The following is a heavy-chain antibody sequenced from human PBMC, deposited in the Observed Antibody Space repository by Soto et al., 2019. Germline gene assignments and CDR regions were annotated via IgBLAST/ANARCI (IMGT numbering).Heavy chain of an antibody. CDR3: AKDAGSTEYFFAS. Sequence: QVQVVESGGGVVQPGRSLRLSCAASGFTFRTYAMHWVRQAPGKGLEWVAVISHDGSNTDYGDSVKGRFPISRDNSKSTLSLQMNSLRPEDTGVYYCAKDAGSTEYFFASWGQGTLVSVSS. CDR2: ISHDGSNT. J-gene: IGHJ4*02. CDR1: GFTFRTYA. V-gene: IGHV3-30*18.